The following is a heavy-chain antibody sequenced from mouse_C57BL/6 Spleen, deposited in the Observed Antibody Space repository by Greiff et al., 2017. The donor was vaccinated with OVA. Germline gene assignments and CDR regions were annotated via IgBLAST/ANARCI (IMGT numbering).Heavy chain of an antibody. CDR2: FYPGSGSI. Sequence: LVESGAELVKPGASVKLSCKASGYTFTEYTIHWVKQRSGQGLEWIGWFYPGSGSIKYNEKFKDKATLTADKSSSTVYMGLSRLTSEDSAVYFCARHDYYGSSYGYFDVWGTGTTVTVSS. CDR1: GYTFTEYT. D-gene: IGHD1-1*01. V-gene: IGHV1-62-2*01. CDR3: ARHDYYGSSYGYFDV. J-gene: IGHJ1*03.